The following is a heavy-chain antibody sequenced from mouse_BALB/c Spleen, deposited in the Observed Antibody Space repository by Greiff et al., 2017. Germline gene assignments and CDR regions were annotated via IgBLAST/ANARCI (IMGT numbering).Heavy chain of an antibody. J-gene: IGHJ3*01. CDR2: ISSGGGST. V-gene: IGHV5-12-1*01. CDR1: GFAFSSYD. CDR3: ARHAPYYYGSSPWFAY. D-gene: IGHD1-1*01. Sequence: EVKVEESGGGLVKPGGSLKLSCAASGFAFSSYDMSWVRQTPEKRLEWVAYISSGGGSTYYPDTVKGRFTISRDNAKNTLYLQMSSLKSEDTAMYYCARHAPYYYGSSPWFAYWGQGTLVTVSA.